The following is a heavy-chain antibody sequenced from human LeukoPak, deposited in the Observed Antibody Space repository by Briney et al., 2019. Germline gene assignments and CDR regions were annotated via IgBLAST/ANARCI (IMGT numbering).Heavy chain of an antibody. CDR2: IYYSGST. CDR1: GDSISSGDYY. V-gene: IGHV4-61*08. J-gene: IGHJ5*02. D-gene: IGHD6-13*01. CDR3: ARAIAAAGTNWFDP. Sequence: SQTLSLTCTVSGDSISSGDYYWSWTRQPPGKGLEWIGYIYYSGSTNYNPSLKSRVTISVDTSKNQFSLKLSSVTAADTAVYYCARAIAAAGTNWFDPWGQGTLVTVSS.